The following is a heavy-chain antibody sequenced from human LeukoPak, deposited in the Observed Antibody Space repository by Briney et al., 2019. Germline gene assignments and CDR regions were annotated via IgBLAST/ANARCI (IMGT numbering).Heavy chain of an antibody. CDR1: GGSISSGGYY. J-gene: IGHJ4*02. Sequence: SETLSLTCTVSGGSISSGGYYWSWIRQHPGKGREWVGYIYYSGSTYYNPSLKSRVTISVDTSKNQFSLKLSSVTAEDTAVYYCARTTGNQAYWGQGTLVTVSS. V-gene: IGHV4-31*03. D-gene: IGHD1-1*01. CDR2: IYYSGST. CDR3: ARTTGNQAY.